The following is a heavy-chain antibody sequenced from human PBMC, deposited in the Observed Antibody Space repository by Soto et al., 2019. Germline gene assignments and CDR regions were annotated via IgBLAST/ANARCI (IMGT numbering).Heavy chain of an antibody. D-gene: IGHD2-15*01. CDR1: GFTFSSYA. CDR2: ISGSGGST. CDR3: AKDQGSCSGGSCYFDY. V-gene: IGHV3-23*01. Sequence: GGSLRLSCAASGFTFSSYAMSWVRQAPGKGLEWVSAISGSGGSTYYADSVKGRFTISRDNSKNTLYLQMNSLRAEDMAVYYCAKDQGSCSGGSCYFDYWGQGTLVTVSS. J-gene: IGHJ4*02.